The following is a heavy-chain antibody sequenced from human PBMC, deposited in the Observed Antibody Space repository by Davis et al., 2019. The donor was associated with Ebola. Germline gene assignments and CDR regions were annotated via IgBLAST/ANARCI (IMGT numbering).Heavy chain of an antibody. CDR3: ARDLFSAIVGATTIDY. J-gene: IGHJ4*02. CDR2: INPSGGST. Sequence: AASVKVSCKASGYTFTSHYMHWVRQAPGQGLEWMGIINPSGGSTSYAQKFQGRVTMTRDTSTSTVYMELGSLRSEDTAVYYCARDLFSAIVGATTIDYWGQGTLVTVSS. V-gene: IGHV1-46*01. D-gene: IGHD1-26*01. CDR1: GYTFTSHY.